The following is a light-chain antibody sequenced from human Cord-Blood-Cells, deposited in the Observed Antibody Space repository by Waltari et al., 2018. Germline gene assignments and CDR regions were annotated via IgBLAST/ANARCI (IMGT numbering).Light chain of an antibody. CDR2: DVS. Sequence: QSALTQPASVSGSPGQSITISCTGTSRDVGGYNYVSWYHQHPGKAPKLMIYDVSNRPSGVSNRFSGSKSGNTASLTISGLQAEDEADYYCSSYTSSSTLYVFGTGTKVTVL. CDR3: SSYTSSSTLYV. CDR1: SRDVGGYNY. V-gene: IGLV2-14*03. J-gene: IGLJ1*01.